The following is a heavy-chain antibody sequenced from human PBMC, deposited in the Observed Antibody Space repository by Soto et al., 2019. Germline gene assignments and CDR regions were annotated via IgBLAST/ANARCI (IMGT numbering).Heavy chain of an antibody. J-gene: IGHJ6*02. CDR3: RSSWSDYYYYGMDV. Sequence: GGSLRISCAASGFTFSSYAMSWVRQAPGKGLEWVSAISGSGGSTYYADSVKGRFTISRDNSKNTLYLQMNSLRAEDTAVYYCRSSWSDYYYYGMDVWGQGTTVTVSS. D-gene: IGHD6-13*01. CDR1: GFTFSSYA. V-gene: IGHV3-23*01. CDR2: ISGSGGST.